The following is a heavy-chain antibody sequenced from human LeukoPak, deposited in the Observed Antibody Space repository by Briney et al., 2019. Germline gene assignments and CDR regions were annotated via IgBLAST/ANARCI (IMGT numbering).Heavy chain of an antibody. J-gene: IGHJ4*02. CDR2: ISAYNGNT. V-gene: IGHV1-18*01. CDR1: GYTFTSYG. CDR3: ARDRDEGLGGFLEYY. Sequence: ASVKVSCKASGYTFTSYGISWVRQAPGQGLEWMGWISAYNGNTNYAQKLQGRVTMTTDTSTSTAYMELRSLRSEDTAVYYCARDRDEGLGGFLEYYWGQGTLVTVSS. D-gene: IGHD3-3*01.